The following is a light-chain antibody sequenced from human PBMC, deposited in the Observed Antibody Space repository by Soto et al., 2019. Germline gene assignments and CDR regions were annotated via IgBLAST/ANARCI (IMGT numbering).Light chain of an antibody. CDR3: QQYGGSTGT. CDR1: QIITRNY. V-gene: IGKV3-20*01. CDR2: GTS. J-gene: IGKJ1*01. Sequence: EIVLTQSPGTLSLSPGERATLSCRASQIITRNYLAWYQQKPGQTPRLLIYGTSSRGGGVPDRFSGSGSGTDFTLTISRLEPEDFAVYYCQQYGGSTGTFGQGTKV.